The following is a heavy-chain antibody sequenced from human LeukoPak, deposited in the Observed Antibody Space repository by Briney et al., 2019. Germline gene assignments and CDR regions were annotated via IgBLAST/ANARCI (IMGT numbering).Heavy chain of an antibody. CDR2: IIPIFGTA. CDR1: GGTFSSYA. Sequence: GASVKVSCKASGGTFSSYAISWVRQAPGQGLEWMGGIIPIFGTANYAQKFQGRVTITADESTSTAYMELSGLRSEDTAVYYCARVGYYDSSGYYPRFDYWGQGTLVTVFS. V-gene: IGHV1-69*13. J-gene: IGHJ4*02. CDR3: ARVGYYDSSGYYPRFDY. D-gene: IGHD3-22*01.